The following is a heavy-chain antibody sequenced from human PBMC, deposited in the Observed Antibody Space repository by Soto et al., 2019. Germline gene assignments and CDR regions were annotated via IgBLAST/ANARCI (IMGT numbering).Heavy chain of an antibody. Sequence: QVQLVQSGAEVKRPGASLKVSCKASGYTFTSYGINWVRQAPGQGLEWKGWISPYTGNTNYAQEFQGRVTMTADTSTSTAYMALRRLRSDDTAVYYCASEKGKAVTGTYYYYGMDVWGQGTTVTVSS. CDR3: ASEKGKAVTGTYYYYGMDV. CDR2: ISPYTGNT. J-gene: IGHJ6*02. V-gene: IGHV1-18*04. D-gene: IGHD6-19*01. CDR1: GYTFTSYG.